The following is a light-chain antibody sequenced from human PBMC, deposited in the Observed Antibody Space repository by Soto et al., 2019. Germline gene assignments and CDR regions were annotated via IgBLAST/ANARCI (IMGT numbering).Light chain of an antibody. CDR1: QDISNF. CDR2: GAS. V-gene: IGKV1-27*01. J-gene: IGKJ1*01. Sequence: DIQLTQSPSSLSASVGDRVAITCRATQDISNFVAWYQQKPGKVPKLLIYGASTLQSGVPSRFSGSGSGTDFLLSINNLQPEDVGTFFCQRYHSAPPTFGHGTKVDI. CDR3: QRYHSAPPT.